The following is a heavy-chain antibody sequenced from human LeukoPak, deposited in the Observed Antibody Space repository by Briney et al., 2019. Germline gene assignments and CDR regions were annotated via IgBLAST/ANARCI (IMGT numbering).Heavy chain of an antibody. J-gene: IGHJ5*02. D-gene: IGHD6-13*01. Sequence: PSETLCLTCAVYGGSFRGYYWSWIRQPPGKGLEWIGEINHGGSTNYNPSLKSRVTISVDTSKNQFSLKLSSVTAADTAVYYCARHKRYSSSWYGVRWFDPWGQGTLVTVSS. V-gene: IGHV4-34*01. CDR2: INHGGST. CDR1: GGSFRGYY. CDR3: ARHKRYSSSWYGVRWFDP.